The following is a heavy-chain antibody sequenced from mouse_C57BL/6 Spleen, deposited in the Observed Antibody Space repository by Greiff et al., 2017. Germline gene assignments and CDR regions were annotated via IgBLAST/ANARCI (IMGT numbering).Heavy chain of an antibody. Sequence: LVESGPELVKPGASVKISCKASGYSFTDYNMNWVKQSNGKSLEWIGVINPNYGTTSYNQKFKDKATLTVDQSSSTAYMQLNSLTSEDSAVYYCARDFYYYGRGYFDVWGTGTTVTVSS. CDR3: ARDFYYYGRGYFDV. CDR2: INPNYGTT. J-gene: IGHJ1*03. CDR1: GYSFTDYN. D-gene: IGHD1-1*01. V-gene: IGHV1-39*01.